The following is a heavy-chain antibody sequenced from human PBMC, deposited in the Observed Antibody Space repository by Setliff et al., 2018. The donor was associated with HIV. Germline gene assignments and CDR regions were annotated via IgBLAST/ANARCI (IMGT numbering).Heavy chain of an antibody. D-gene: IGHD2-2*01. CDR1: GGSISSGSHY. J-gene: IGHJ6*03. V-gene: IGHV4-61*02. CDR3: ARGYPVSYYYYMDV. CDR2: IYTSGRT. Sequence: SETLSLTCTVSGGSISSGSHYWSWIRQPAGKGLEWIGLIYTSGRTNYNPSLKSRVTISVDRSKNQFSLKLSSVTAADTAVYYCARGYPVSYYYYMDVWGKGTTVTVSS.